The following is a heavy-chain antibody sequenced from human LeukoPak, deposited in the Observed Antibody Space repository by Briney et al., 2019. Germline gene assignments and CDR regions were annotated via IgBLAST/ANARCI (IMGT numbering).Heavy chain of an antibody. CDR3: ARGKASTTGTTDYDY. CDR2: INERGTDS. CDR1: GFTFSGHW. V-gene: IGHV3-74*03. D-gene: IGHD1-1*01. J-gene: IGHJ4*02. Sequence: GGSLRLSCTASGFTFSGHWIHWVRQPPGMGLVWVSRINERGTDSMYAESVKGRFTISRDNAKNTVYLQMNSLRAGDTAVYYCARGKASTTGTTDYDYWGQGTLVTVSS.